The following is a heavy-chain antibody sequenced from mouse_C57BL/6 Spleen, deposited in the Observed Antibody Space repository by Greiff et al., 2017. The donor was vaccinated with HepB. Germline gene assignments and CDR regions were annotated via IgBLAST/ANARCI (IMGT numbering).Heavy chain of an antibody. CDR1: GYTFTDYY. CDR2: IFPGSGST. V-gene: IGHV1-75*01. Sequence: QVQLQQSGPELVKPGASVKISCKASGYTFTDYYINWVKQRPGQGLEWIGWIFPGSGSTYYNEKFKGKDTLTVDKSSSTAYMLLSSLTSEDSAVYFCARSDYYGSSDVGGYWYFDVWGTGTTVTVSS. D-gene: IGHD1-1*01. CDR3: ARSDYYGSSDVGGYWYFDV. J-gene: IGHJ1*03.